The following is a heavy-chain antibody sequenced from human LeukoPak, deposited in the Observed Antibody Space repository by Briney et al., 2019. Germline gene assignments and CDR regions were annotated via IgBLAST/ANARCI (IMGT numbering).Heavy chain of an antibody. CDR3: ARDRDGYNYFDY. J-gene: IGHJ4*02. CDR2: IYSGGST. V-gene: IGHV3-66*01. CDR1: GFTVSSNY. D-gene: IGHD5-24*01. Sequence: GGSLRLSCAASGFTVSSNYMSWVRQAPGKGLEWVSVIYSGGSTYYADSVKGRFTISRDNSKNTLYLQMNSLRAEDTAVYYCARDRDGYNYFDYWGQGTLVTVSS.